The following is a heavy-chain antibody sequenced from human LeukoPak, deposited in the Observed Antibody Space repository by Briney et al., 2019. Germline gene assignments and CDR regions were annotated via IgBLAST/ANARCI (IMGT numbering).Heavy chain of an antibody. CDR3: ARDSLPAANLDWFDP. V-gene: IGHV3-21*01. Sequence: GGSLRLSCAAAGLTFSSYSMNWVRQPPGKGIECVSSISSSSSYIYYADSVKGRFTISRDDAKNSLYLQMNSLRAEDTAVYYCARDSLPAANLDWFDPWGQGTLVTVSS. CDR2: ISSSSSYI. CDR1: GLTFSSYS. J-gene: IGHJ5*02. D-gene: IGHD2-2*01.